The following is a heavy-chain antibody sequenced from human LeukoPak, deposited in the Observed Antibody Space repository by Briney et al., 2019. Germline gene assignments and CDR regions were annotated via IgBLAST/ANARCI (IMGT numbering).Heavy chain of an antibody. CDR1: GFTFTSSA. CDR3: AAGATYYDILTVLAF. CDR2: IVVGSGNT. D-gene: IGHD3-9*01. V-gene: IGHV1-58*01. Sequence: SVKVSCKASGFTFTSSAVQWVRQARGQRLEWIGWIVVGSGNTNYAQKFQERVTITRDMSTSTAYMELSSLRSEDTAVYYCAAGATYYDILTVLAFRGQGTLVTVSS. J-gene: IGHJ4*02.